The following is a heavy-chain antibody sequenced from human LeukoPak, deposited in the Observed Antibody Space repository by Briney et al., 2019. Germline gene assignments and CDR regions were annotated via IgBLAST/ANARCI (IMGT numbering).Heavy chain of an antibody. CDR2: MNPNSGNT. V-gene: IGHV1-8*01. Sequence: ASVNVSFKASGYTFTSYDINWVRQATGQGLEWMGWMNPNSGNTGYAQKFQGRVTMTRNTSISTAYMELSSLRSEDTAVYYCAREYCTNGVCWFDPWGQGTLVTVSS. D-gene: IGHD2-8*01. CDR3: AREYCTNGVCWFDP. J-gene: IGHJ5*02. CDR1: GYTFTSYD.